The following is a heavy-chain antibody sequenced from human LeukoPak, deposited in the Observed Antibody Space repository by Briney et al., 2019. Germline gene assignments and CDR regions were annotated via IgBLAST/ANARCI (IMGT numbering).Heavy chain of an antibody. D-gene: IGHD4-23*01. CDR1: GGSFIGYH. Sequence: PSETLSLTCAVSGGSFIGYHWNWIRQPPGKGLEWIGEINHRGNPNYNPSLMSRVTISIDTSKNQFSLKLRSLPAADTAVYYCARDPTTVVTTPYYFDDWGQGTLVTVSS. CDR2: INHRGNP. CDR3: ARDPTTVVTTPYYFDD. V-gene: IGHV4-34*01. J-gene: IGHJ4*02.